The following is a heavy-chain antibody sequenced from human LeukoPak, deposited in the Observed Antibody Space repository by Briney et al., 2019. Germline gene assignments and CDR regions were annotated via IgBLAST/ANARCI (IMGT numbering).Heavy chain of an antibody. CDR3: ARVPDYYYYGMDV. Sequence: GGSLRLSCAASGFTFSSYSMNWVRQAPGKGLEWISSISSSSSYIYYADSVKGRFTISRDNAKNSLYLQMNSLRAEDTAVYYCARVPDYYYYGMDVWGQGTTVTVSS. CDR1: GFTFSSYS. J-gene: IGHJ6*02. V-gene: IGHV3-21*01. CDR2: ISSSSSYI.